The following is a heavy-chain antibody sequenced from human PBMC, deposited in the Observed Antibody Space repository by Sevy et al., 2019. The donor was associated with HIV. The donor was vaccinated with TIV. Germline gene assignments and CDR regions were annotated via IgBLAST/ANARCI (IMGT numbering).Heavy chain of an antibody. J-gene: IGHJ4*02. Sequence: GGSLRLYCAASGFTFSKYSMSWVRQPPGKGLEWVSTLSFGCGEINHADSVKGRFTISRDNSKNSLYLQMNNLRAEDTAVYYCAGEGCTKPHDYWGQGTLVTVSS. V-gene: IGHV3-23*01. CDR3: AGEGCTKPHDY. D-gene: IGHD2-8*01. CDR1: GFTFSKYS. CDR2: LSFGCGEI.